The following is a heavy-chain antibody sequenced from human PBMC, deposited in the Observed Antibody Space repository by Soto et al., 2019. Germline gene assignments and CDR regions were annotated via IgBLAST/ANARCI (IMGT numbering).Heavy chain of an antibody. J-gene: IGHJ4*02. CDR1: GGTFSSYA. CDR2: IIPNFGTA. V-gene: IGHV1-69*01. Sequence: QVQLVQSGAEVKKPGSSVKVSCKSSGGTFSSYAISWVRQAPGQGLEWMGGIIPNFGTANYAQKFQGGVRITADESTRTAYMELSSLRSKDTAVYYCAREADYDSSGYYYFYWGQGTLVTVSS. CDR3: AREADYDSSGYYYFY. D-gene: IGHD3-22*01.